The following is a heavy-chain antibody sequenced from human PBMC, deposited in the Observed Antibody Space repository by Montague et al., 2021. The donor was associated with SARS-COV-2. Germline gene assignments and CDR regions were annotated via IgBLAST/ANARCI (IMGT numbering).Heavy chain of an antibody. V-gene: IGHV4-4*02. J-gene: IGHJ5*02. D-gene: IGHD2-15*01. CDR2: ICHSGST. CDR1: GASITSSNW. Sequence: TLSLTCTVSGASITSSNWWNWVRQPPGKGLEWIGQICHSGSTNYNPSLKSRLTLSLDKSKNQFSLNLSSVTAADTAVYYCARQIQQVVLSPAKLTNWFDPWGLGTLVTVAS. CDR3: ARQIQQVVLSPAKLTNWFDP.